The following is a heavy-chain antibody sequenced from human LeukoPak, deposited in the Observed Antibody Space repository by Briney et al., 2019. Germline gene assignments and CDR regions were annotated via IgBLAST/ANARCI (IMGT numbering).Heavy chain of an antibody. CDR3: ARVAYYYDSAGLYLNYFYGMDV. CDR1: GYTFTSYA. D-gene: IGHD3-22*01. J-gene: IGHJ6*02. V-gene: IGHV1-8*02. CDR2: MNPNSGNT. Sequence: GASVKVSCKASGYTFTSYAMNWVRQAPGQGLEWMGRMNPNSGNTGYAQKFQGRVTMTRDTSISTAYMELSSLRSEDTAVYYCARVAYYYDSAGLYLNYFYGMDVWGQGTTVTVSS.